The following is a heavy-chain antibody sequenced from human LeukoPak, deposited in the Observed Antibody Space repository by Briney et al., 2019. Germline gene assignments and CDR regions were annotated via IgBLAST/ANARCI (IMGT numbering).Heavy chain of an antibody. Sequence: GGSLRLSCAASVFTFSSYSMNWVRQAPGKGLEWVSSISSSSSYIYYADSVKGRFTISRDNAKNSLYLQMNSLRAEDTAVYYCARNTMIVVTDAFDIWGQGTMVTVSS. D-gene: IGHD3-22*01. CDR2: ISSSSSYI. CDR1: VFTFSSYS. V-gene: IGHV3-21*01. J-gene: IGHJ3*02. CDR3: ARNTMIVVTDAFDI.